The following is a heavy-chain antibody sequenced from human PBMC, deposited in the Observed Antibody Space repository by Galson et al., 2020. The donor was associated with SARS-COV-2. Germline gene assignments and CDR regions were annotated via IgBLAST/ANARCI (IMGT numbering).Heavy chain of an antibody. D-gene: IGHD6-6*01. V-gene: IGHV3-64D*09. Sequence: GESLKISCLASGFSFSDYAMHWVHQAPGKGLEYVSAMSSNGGTSFYADSVNHRFTMSRDNSKNTFYLQMTGLRVEDTALYYCLSYSSSRHNYWGQGTLVTVSS. CDR1: GFSFSDYA. J-gene: IGHJ4*02. CDR3: LSYSSSRHNY. CDR2: MSSNGGTS.